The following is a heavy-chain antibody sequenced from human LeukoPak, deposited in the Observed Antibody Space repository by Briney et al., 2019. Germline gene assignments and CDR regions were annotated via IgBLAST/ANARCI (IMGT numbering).Heavy chain of an antibody. Sequence: GGSLRLSCVGSGFSLDDYAMHWVRQVPGKGLEWVSSISWDSGSQAYADTVRGRFTTSRDNAKNSLYLQMNSLRPEDTAFYYCIKDMGFDLLNEGFHVWGQGTLVTVSS. CDR2: ISWDSGSQ. CDR1: GFSLDDYA. J-gene: IGHJ3*01. CDR3: IKDMGFDLLNEGFHV. V-gene: IGHV3-9*01. D-gene: IGHD3-9*01.